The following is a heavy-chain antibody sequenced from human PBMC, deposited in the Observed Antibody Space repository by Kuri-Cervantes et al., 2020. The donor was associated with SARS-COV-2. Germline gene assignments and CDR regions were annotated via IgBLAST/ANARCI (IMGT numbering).Heavy chain of an antibody. CDR2: IRYDGSNK. Sequence: LSLTCAASGFTFSSYGMHWVRQAPGKGLEWVAFIRYDGSNKYYADSVKGRFTISRDNVKNTLYLEMNSLRAEDTAVYYCARPLMAGPHYFDFWGQGTLVTVSS. J-gene: IGHJ4*02. V-gene: IGHV3-33*01. CDR3: ARPLMAGPHYFDF. CDR1: GFTFSSYG. D-gene: IGHD6-19*01.